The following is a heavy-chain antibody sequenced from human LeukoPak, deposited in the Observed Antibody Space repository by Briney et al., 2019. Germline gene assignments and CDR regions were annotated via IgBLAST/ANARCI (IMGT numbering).Heavy chain of an antibody. Sequence: GGSLRLSCAASGFTFSTYSMNWVRQAPGKGLEWVSYISSSSSTIYYADSVKGRFTISRDNSKNTLYLQMNSLRVEDTAVYYCARESSGYYFDYWGQGTLVTVSS. V-gene: IGHV3-48*01. CDR1: GFTFSTYS. CDR2: ISSSSSTI. J-gene: IGHJ4*02. CDR3: ARESSGYYFDY. D-gene: IGHD6-25*01.